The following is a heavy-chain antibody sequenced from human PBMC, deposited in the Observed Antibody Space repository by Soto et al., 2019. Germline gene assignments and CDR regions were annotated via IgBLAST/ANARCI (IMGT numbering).Heavy chain of an antibody. D-gene: IGHD6-13*01. V-gene: IGHV4-59*08. CDR2: IYYGGST. CDR3: ARRRGIAAAGYFDY. J-gene: IGHJ4*02. Sequence: SETLSLTCTVSGGSISSYYWSWIRQPPGKGLEWIGYIYYGGSTNYNPSLKSRVTISVDTSKNQFSLKLSSVTAADTAVYYCARRRGIAAAGYFDYWGQGTLVTVSS. CDR1: GGSISSYY.